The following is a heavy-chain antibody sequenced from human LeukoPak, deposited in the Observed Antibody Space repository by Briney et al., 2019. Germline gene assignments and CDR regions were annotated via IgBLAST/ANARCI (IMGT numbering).Heavy chain of an antibody. J-gene: IGHJ6*04. V-gene: IGHV3-9*01. Sequence: PGGSLRLSCEASGFSFHDYAMHWVRRAPGKGPEWVPGISWNSGSIGYADSVKGRFTISRDNAKNSLYLQMNSLRAEDTAVYYCAELGITMIGGVWGKGTTVTISS. CDR3: AELGITMIGGV. D-gene: IGHD3-10*02. CDR2: ISWNSGSI. CDR1: GFSFHDYA.